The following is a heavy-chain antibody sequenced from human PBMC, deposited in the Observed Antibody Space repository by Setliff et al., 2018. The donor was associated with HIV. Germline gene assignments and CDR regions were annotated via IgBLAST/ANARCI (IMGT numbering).Heavy chain of an antibody. D-gene: IGHD2-2*01. Sequence: SETLSLTCAVSGGSISSSNWWSWVRQPPGKGLEWIGEIYHSGSTNYNPSLKSRVTISVDTPKNQFSLKLSSVTAADTAVYYCARGGTSSNWFGPWGQGTLVTVSS. CDR3: ARGGTSSNWFGP. V-gene: IGHV4-4*02. J-gene: IGHJ5*02. CDR1: GGSISSSNW. CDR2: IYHSGST.